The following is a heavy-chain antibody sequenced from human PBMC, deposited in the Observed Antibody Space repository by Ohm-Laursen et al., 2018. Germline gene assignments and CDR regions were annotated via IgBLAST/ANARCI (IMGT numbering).Heavy chain of an antibody. CDR2: IYSGGST. Sequence: SLRLSCAASGFTVSSNYMSWVRQAPGKGLEWVSVIYSGGSTYYTDTVKGRFTISRDNSKNTLYLQLNSLRAEDTAVYYCARDRWYYDFWSGFPYYYYGMDVWGQGTTVTVSS. J-gene: IGHJ6*02. V-gene: IGHV3-66*01. D-gene: IGHD3-3*01. CDR1: GFTVSSNY. CDR3: ARDRWYYDFWSGFPYYYYGMDV.